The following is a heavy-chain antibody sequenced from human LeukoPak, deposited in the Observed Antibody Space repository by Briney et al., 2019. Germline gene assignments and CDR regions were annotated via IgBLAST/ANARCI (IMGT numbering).Heavy chain of an antibody. V-gene: IGHV4-59*01. CDR2: IYYSGST. Sequence: SETLSLTCTVSGGSITSSYWSWVRQPPGKGLEWIGYIYYSGSTTYNPPPKSRVTISIDTSKNQFPLKLSSATCADTAVYYCAKTSTCYYASGMPPKVIYFDYWGQGTLVTVSS. J-gene: IGHJ4*02. CDR3: AKTSTCYYASGMPPKVIYFDY. CDR1: GGSITSSY. D-gene: IGHD3-10*01.